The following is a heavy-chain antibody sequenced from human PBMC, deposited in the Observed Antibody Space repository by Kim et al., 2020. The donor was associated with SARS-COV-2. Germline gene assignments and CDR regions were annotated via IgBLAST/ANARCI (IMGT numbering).Heavy chain of an antibody. CDR1: GFTFSSYG. CDR2: IWYDGSNK. D-gene: IGHD6-13*01. J-gene: IGHJ5*02. V-gene: IGHV3-33*01. Sequence: GGSLRLSCAASGFTFSSYGMHWVRQAPGKGLEWVAVIWYDGSNKYYADSVKGRFTISRDNSKNTLYLLMNSLRAEDTAVYYCARSGHPLGIAAAGARGWFDPWGQGTLVTVSS. CDR3: ARSGHPLGIAAAGARGWFDP.